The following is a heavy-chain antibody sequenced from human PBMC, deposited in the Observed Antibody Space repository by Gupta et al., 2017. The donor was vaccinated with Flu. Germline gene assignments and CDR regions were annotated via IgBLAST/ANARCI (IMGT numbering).Heavy chain of an antibody. CDR3: ARLPPDAKLEWLESNWCDP. Sequence: RLQESGPGLVKPSETLSLTCTVSGVSINSDSYSWGWIRQPPGKGLEWIGNIDYSGSTSYYNPSLKSRVTISVDTSKNKFSLKRSAVTAADTAVYYCARLPPDAKLEWLESNWCDPWGQGTLVTVSS. J-gene: IGHJ5*02. V-gene: IGHV4-39*01. CDR1: GVSINSDSYS. CDR2: IDYSGSTS. D-gene: IGHD3-3*01.